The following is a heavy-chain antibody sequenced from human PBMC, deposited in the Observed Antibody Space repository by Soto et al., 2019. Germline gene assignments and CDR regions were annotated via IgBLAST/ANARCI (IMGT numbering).Heavy chain of an antibody. Sequence: QVQLQESGPGLVKPSQTLSLTCSVSSGSTSSSDYYWSLVRQPPGKGLEWIGYINYSGRTYYKPSLKSRVSIXXXTXXTPSSLRLTSVTAADTAVYFCASFGTLGRDYGVDVWGQGTTVTVSS. D-gene: IGHD2-15*01. J-gene: IGHJ6*02. CDR3: ASFGTLGRDYGVDV. CDR1: SGSTSSSDYY. CDR2: INYSGRT. V-gene: IGHV4-30-4*01.